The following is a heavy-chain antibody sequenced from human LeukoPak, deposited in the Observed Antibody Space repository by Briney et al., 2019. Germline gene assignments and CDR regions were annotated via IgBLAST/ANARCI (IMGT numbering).Heavy chain of an antibody. CDR1: GFTFSSYS. D-gene: IGHD3-9*01. J-gene: IGHJ2*01. CDR3: AREAYDILTGYYPGYFDL. CDR2: ISSSSSYI. Sequence: GGSLRLSCAASGFTFSSYSMNWVRQAPGKGLEGVSSISSSSSYIYYADSVKGRFTISRDNAKNSLYLQMNSLRAEDTAVFYWAREAYDILTGYYPGYFDLWGRGTLVTVSS. V-gene: IGHV3-21*01.